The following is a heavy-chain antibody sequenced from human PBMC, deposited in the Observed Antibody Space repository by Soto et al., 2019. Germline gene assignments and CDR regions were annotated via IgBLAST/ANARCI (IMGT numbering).Heavy chain of an antibody. CDR3: AKVYDSSGYYQSLWAFDI. Sequence: ASVKVSCKVSGYTLTELSMHWVRQAPGKGLEWMGGFDPEDGETIYAQKFQGRVTMTEDTSTDTAYMELSSLRSEDTAVYYCAKVYDSSGYYQSLWAFDIWGQGTMVTVSS. CDR2: FDPEDGET. J-gene: IGHJ3*02. D-gene: IGHD3-22*01. V-gene: IGHV1-24*01. CDR1: GYTLTELS.